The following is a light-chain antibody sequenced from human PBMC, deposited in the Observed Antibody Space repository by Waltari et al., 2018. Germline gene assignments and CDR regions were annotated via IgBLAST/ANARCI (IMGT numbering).Light chain of an antibody. J-gene: IGKJ2*01. V-gene: IGKV3-20*01. CDR2: GAS. CDR1: QSVSSSY. Sequence: EFALTQSTGTLSLSQGERATLSCRASQSVSSSYLAWYQQKPGQAPRLLIYGASSRATGIPDRFSGSGSGTDFTLTISRLEPEDFAVYYCQQYGSSPLYTFGQGTKLEIK. CDR3: QQYGSSPLYT.